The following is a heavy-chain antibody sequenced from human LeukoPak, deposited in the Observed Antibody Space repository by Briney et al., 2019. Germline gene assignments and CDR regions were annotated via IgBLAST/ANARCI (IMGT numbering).Heavy chain of an antibody. CDR3: ARQRKTYYYGSGSYTSNWFDP. J-gene: IGHJ5*02. D-gene: IGHD3-10*01. Sequence: GESLKISCKGAGYIFTSYWIGWVRQLPGKGLEWMGIIYPGDSDTRYSPSFQGQVTISADKSISTAYLQWSSLKASDTAMYYCARQRKTYYYGSGSYTSNWFDPWGQGTLVTVSS. CDR1: GYIFTSYW. CDR2: IYPGDSDT. V-gene: IGHV5-51*01.